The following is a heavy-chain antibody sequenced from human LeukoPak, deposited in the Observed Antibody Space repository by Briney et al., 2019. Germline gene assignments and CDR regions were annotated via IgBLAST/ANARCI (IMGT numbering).Heavy chain of an antibody. J-gene: IGHJ4*02. Sequence: SETLSLTCTVSGGSISNYYWSWIRQPPGKGLEWIGYMYYSGSNSYNPSLKSRVTISVDTSKNQFSLKLSSVTAADTAVYYCARHPPFDNTGTTFDYWGQGSLVTVSS. D-gene: IGHD1-1*01. CDR3: ARHPPFDNTGTTFDY. CDR2: MYYSGSN. V-gene: IGHV4-59*08. CDR1: GGSISNYY.